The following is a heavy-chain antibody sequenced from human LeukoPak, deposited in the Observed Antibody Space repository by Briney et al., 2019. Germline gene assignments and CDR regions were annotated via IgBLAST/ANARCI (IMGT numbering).Heavy chain of an antibody. J-gene: IGHJ3*02. D-gene: IGHD5-18*01. V-gene: IGHV4-4*07. CDR2: IYTSGST. Sequence: PSETLSLTCTVSGGSISSYYWSWIRQPAGKGLEWIGRIYTSGSTNYNPSLKSRVTMSVDTSKNQFSLKLSSVTAADTAMYYCARSPLTAAERAFDIWGQGTMVTVSS. CDR3: ARSPLTAAERAFDI. CDR1: GGSISSYY.